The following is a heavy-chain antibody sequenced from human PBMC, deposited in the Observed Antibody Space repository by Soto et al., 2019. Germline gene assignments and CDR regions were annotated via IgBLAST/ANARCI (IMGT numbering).Heavy chain of an antibody. CDR1: GFIFGNFW. J-gene: IGHJ4*02. D-gene: IGHD1-26*01. Sequence: EVQLVESGGGLVQPGGSLRLSCAGSGFIFGNFWMTWVRQAPGKGLEWVANIKQDGSEKYYVDSVKGRFTISRDNVKNSLYLQMNSLRSEDTAVYYCARGTGGATSSGKHQFDYWGQGTLVPVSS. V-gene: IGHV3-7*01. CDR3: ARGTGGATSSGKHQFDY. CDR2: IKQDGSEK.